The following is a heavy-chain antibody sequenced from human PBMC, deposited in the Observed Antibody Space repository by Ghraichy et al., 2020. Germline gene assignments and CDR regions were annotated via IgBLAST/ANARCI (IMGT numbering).Heavy chain of an antibody. V-gene: IGHV3-21*01. J-gene: IGHJ6*03. D-gene: IGHD3-22*01. CDR1: GFTFSSFT. CDR2: ISSSSTYI. CDR3: VRAPPYDSSGYYYKHYYYYMDV. Sequence: GGSLRLSCAASGFTFSSFTMNWVRQAPGKGLEWLSSISSSSTYISYADSVKGRFTISRDNAKNSLYLQMNSLRAEDTAVYYCVRAPPYDSSGYYYKHYYYYMDVWGKGTTVTVSS.